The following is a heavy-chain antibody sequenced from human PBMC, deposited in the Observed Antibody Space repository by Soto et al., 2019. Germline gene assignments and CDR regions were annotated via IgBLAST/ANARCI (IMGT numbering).Heavy chain of an antibody. CDR3: ATSRGSGYYDSSGYYYIDRCPGY. CDR1: GGTFSSYA. CDR2: IIPIFGTA. Sequence: GASVKVSCKASGGTFSSYAISWVRQAPGQGLEWMGGIIPIFGTANYAQKFQGRVTITADESTSTAYMELSSLRSEDTAVYYCATSRGSGYYDSSGYYYIDRCPGYWRQGTLVTVSS. V-gene: IGHV1-69*13. D-gene: IGHD3-22*01. J-gene: IGHJ4*02.